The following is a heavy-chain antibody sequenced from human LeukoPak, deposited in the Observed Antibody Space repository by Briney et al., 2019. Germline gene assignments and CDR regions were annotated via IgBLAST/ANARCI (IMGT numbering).Heavy chain of an antibody. J-gene: IGHJ4*02. CDR2: INPNSGGT. Sequence: ASVKVSCKASGYTFTSYYMHWVRQAPGQGLEWMGWINPNSGGTNYAQKFQGRVTMTRDTSISTAYMELSRLRSDDTAVYYCARSVVTRYYFDYWGQGTLVTVSS. CDR3: ARSVVTRYYFDY. CDR1: GYTFTSYY. V-gene: IGHV1-2*02. D-gene: IGHD4-23*01.